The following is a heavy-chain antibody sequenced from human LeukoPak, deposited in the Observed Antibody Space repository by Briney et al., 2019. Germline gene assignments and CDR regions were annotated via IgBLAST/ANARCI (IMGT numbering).Heavy chain of an antibody. Sequence: SVKVSCKSSGGTFSSYAISWVRQAPGQGLEWMGGIIPIFGTANYAQKVQGRVTITTDESTSTAYMELSSLRSEDTAVYYCARGGGITIFGVVINNWFDPWGQGPLVTVSS. J-gene: IGHJ5*02. CDR1: GGTFSSYA. CDR2: IIPIFGTA. CDR3: ARGGGITIFGVVINNWFDP. D-gene: IGHD3-3*01. V-gene: IGHV1-69*05.